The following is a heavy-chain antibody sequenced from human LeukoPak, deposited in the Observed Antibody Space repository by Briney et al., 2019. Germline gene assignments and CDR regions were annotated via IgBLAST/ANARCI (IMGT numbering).Heavy chain of an antibody. D-gene: IGHD7-27*01. V-gene: IGHV1-8*02. CDR3: VRTPPNWGFDY. CDR1: GYIFAHNG. J-gene: IGHJ4*02. Sequence: ASVKVSCKTSGYIFAHNGISWVRQAPGQGLEWMGWMSPNSGDTGYAQKFQGRVTMTSDSSISTAYMELSSLRSEDTAIYYCVRTPPNWGFDYWGQGTLVTVSS. CDR2: MSPNSGDT.